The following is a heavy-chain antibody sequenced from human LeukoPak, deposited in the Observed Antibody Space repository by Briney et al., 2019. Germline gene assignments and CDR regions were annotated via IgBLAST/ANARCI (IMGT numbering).Heavy chain of an antibody. CDR3: ARIHGSGSYDIDD. CDR1: GYTFTSYD. CDR2: MNHNSGNT. V-gene: IGHV1-8*01. D-gene: IGHD3-10*01. Sequence: GVSVTVSCQACGYTFTSYDINWVRQATGQGLEWMGWMNHNSGNTHYAQKFQGRVTMTRSTSISTAYMELSSLRSEDTAVYYSARIHGSGSYDIDDWGQGTLVTVSS. J-gene: IGHJ4*02.